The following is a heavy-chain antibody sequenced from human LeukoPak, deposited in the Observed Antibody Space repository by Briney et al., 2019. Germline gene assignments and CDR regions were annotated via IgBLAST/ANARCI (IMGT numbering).Heavy chain of an antibody. CDR2: IIPILGTA. V-gene: IGHV1-69*05. CDR3: ARGSKDCSSTSCYYYY. D-gene: IGHD2-2*01. Sequence: SVKVPCKASGGTFSSYAISWVRQAPGQGLEWMGGIIPILGTANYAQKFQGRVTITTDESTSTAYMELSSLRSEDTAVYYCARGSKDCSSTSCYYYYWGQGTLVTVSS. J-gene: IGHJ4*02. CDR1: GGTFSSYA.